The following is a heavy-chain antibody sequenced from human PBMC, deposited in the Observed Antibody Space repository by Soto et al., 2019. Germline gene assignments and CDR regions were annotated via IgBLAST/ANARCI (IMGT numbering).Heavy chain of an antibody. D-gene: IGHD5-12*01. V-gene: IGHV3-23*01. CDR1: GFTFSSYA. CDR2: ISGSGGST. Sequence: EVQLLESGGGLVQPGGSLRLSCAASGFTFSSYAMSWVRQAPGKGLEWVSAISGSGGSTYYADSVKGRFTISRDNSKNPLYLQMTSMGAEDTAVYYCVNLRATRGSGYDFWPYFGYRGQGTLVPVSS. CDR3: VNLRATRGSGYDFWPYFGY. J-gene: IGHJ4*02.